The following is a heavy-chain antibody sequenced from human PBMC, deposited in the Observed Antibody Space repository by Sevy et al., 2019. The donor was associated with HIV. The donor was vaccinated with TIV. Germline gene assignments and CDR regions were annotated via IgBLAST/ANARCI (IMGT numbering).Heavy chain of an antibody. Sequence: GGSLRLSCAASGFTFSSQAMSWVRQSPGKGQKWVSIISASGDHTYYADSVKGRFTISRDNSKNTLYPQMNGLRAEDTAVYYCAIEGTHRRRDYGGRGTLVTVSS. J-gene: IGHJ4*02. V-gene: IGHV3-23*01. CDR1: GFTFSSQA. CDR3: AIEGTHRRRDY. CDR2: ISASGDHT.